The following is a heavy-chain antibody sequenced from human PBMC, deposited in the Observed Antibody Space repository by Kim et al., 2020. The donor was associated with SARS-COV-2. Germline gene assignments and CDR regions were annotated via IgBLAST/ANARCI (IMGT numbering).Heavy chain of an antibody. J-gene: IGHJ6*02. Sequence: SSSSYIYYADSVKGRFTISRDNAKNSLYLQMNSLRAEDTAVYYCARDWKGWGQGTTVTVSS. CDR3: ARDWKG. V-gene: IGHV3-21*01. D-gene: IGHD1-1*01. CDR2: SSSSYI.